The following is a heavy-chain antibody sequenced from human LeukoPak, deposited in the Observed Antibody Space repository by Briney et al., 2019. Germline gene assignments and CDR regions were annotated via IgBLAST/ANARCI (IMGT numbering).Heavy chain of an antibody. CDR3: AKRPSDYGDYVSYFDY. CDR1: GFSFISYG. V-gene: IGHV3-30*18. Sequence: GGSLRLSCAASGFSFISYGMHWVRQAPDKGLEWVGVISDDGRSKDYADSVKGRFTISRDNSKDTLYLQMNSLRDEDTAVYYCAKRPSDYGDYVSYFDYWGQGTLVTVSS. D-gene: IGHD4-17*01. J-gene: IGHJ4*02. CDR2: ISDDGRSK.